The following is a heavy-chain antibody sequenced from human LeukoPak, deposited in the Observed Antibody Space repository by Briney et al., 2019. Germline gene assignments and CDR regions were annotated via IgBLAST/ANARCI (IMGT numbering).Heavy chain of an antibody. CDR3: ARDKDYCSSTSCWGAFDI. Sequence: PSETLSLTCTVSGGSISSYYWSWIRQPPGKGLEWIGYIYYSGSTNYNPSLKSRVTISVDTSKNQFSLKLSSVTAADTAVYYCARDKDYCSSTSCWGAFDIWGQGTMVTVSS. CDR2: IYYSGST. D-gene: IGHD2-2*01. J-gene: IGHJ3*02. CDR1: GGSISSYY. V-gene: IGHV4-59*01.